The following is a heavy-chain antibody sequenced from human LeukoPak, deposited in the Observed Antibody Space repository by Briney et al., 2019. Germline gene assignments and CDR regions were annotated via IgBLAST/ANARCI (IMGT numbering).Heavy chain of an antibody. J-gene: IGHJ4*02. CDR3: ARELTPRSYSLFGY. Sequence: GGSLTLSCAASRFTLSRYWMSWVRHAPGGGREWVANIKPDGSEKYYVDSVKGRFTISRDNAKNSLYLQMNSLRAEDTAVYYCARELTPRSYSLFGYWGQGTLVTVSS. CDR1: RFTLSRYW. V-gene: IGHV3-7*03. CDR2: IKPDGSEK. D-gene: IGHD1-26*01.